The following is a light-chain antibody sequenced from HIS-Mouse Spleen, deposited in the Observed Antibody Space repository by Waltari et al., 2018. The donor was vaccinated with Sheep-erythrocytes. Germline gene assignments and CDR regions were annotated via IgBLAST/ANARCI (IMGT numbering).Light chain of an antibody. V-gene: IGLV2-14*03. CDR3: SSYTSSSTLVV. Sequence: QSALTQPASVSGSPGQSITISCTGTRSDVGCYTYVSWYQQHPGKPPKLMIYDVSNRPSGVSNRFSGSKSGNTASLTISGLQAEDEADYYCSSYTSSSTLVVFGGGTKLTVL. CDR2: DVS. CDR1: RSDVGCYTY. J-gene: IGLJ2*01.